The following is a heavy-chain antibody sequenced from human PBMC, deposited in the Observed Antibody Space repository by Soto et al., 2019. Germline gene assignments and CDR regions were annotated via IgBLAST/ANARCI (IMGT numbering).Heavy chain of an antibody. Sequence: QVQLVQSGAEVKKAGASVKVSCKTSGYTLTSYAVHWARQAPGQRLEWMGWINAGNGNTEYSQKFQGRVTFTRDTSASTAHMELSSLRSEDTAVYYCVAVVYGDYWGQGTLVTVSS. CDR2: INAGNGNT. CDR3: VAVVYGDY. J-gene: IGHJ4*02. D-gene: IGHD6-19*01. V-gene: IGHV1-3*01. CDR1: GYTLTSYA.